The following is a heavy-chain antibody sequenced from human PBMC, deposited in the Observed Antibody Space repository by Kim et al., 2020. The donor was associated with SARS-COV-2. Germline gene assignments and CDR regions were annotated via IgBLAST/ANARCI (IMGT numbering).Heavy chain of an antibody. CDR2: IRSKANNYAT. Sequence: GGSLRLSCAASGFTFSDSAMHWVRQASGKGLEWVGRIRSKANNYATAYAASVKGRFTISRDDSKNTAYLQMNSLKTEDTAVYYCTSRRPMSTTGTTYGYHYGMDGWGQGTTVTVS. CDR1: GFTFSDSA. V-gene: IGHV3-73*01. J-gene: IGHJ6*02. D-gene: IGHD1-1*01. CDR3: TSRRPMSTTGTTYGYHYGMDG.